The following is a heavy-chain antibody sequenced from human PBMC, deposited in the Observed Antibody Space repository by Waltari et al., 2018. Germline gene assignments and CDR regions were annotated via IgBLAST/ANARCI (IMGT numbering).Heavy chain of an antibody. D-gene: IGHD3-3*01. CDR3: ARKDITIFGVVMGNNYYYGMDV. CDR2: IIPIFGTA. CDR1: GGTFSSYA. J-gene: IGHJ6*02. V-gene: IGHV1-69*01. Sequence: QVQLVQSGAEVKKPGSSVKVSCKASGGTFSSYAISWVRQAPGQGLEWMGGIIPIFGTANSAQKFQGRGTITADESTSTAYMELSSLRSEDTAVYYCARKDITIFGVVMGNNYYYGMDVWGQGTTVTFSS.